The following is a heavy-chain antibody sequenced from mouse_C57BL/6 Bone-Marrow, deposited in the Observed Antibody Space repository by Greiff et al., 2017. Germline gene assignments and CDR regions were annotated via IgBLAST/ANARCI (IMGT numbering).Heavy chain of an antibody. CDR1: GFNIKDDY. V-gene: IGHV14-4*01. Sequence: EVQLQQSGAELVRPGASVKLSCTASGFNIKDDYIHWVKQRPEQGLEWIGWIDPEIGDTEYASKFQGKATITSDTSSNTAYLQLSSLTSEYTAVYYCSSFDGNYFDFWSQGTPLTVAS. CDR3: SSFDGNYFDF. CDR2: IDPEIGDT. D-gene: IGHD2-3*01. J-gene: IGHJ2*01.